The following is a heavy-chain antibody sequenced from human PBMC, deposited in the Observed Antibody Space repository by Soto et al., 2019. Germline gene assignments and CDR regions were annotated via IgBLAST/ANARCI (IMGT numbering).Heavy chain of an antibody. V-gene: IGHV4-39*01. Sequence: QLQLQESGPGLVKPSETLSLTCTVSGGSISSSSYYWGWIRQPPGKGLEWIGSIYYSGSTYYNPSPQRRGTISVDTSKTQFSLKLSSVPAADTAVYYCARNPGYGLYHFDYWGQGTLVTLSS. CDR1: GGSISSSSYY. CDR2: IYYSGST. J-gene: IGHJ4*02. D-gene: IGHD5-18*01. CDR3: ARNPGYGLYHFDY.